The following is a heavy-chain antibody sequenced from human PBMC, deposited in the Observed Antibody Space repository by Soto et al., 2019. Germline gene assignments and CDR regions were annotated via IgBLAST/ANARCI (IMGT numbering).Heavy chain of an antibody. CDR1: GGSISSGGYY. D-gene: IGHD2-15*01. V-gene: IGHV4-31*03. CDR3: ARDMKVAASSRYGMDV. Sequence: QVQLQESGPGLVKPSQTLSLTCTVSGGSISSGGYYWSWIRQHPGKGLEWIGYIYYSGSTYYNPSLKSRVTISVDTSNNQFSLKLSSVTAADTAVYYCARDMKVAASSRYGMDVWGQGTTVTVSS. CDR2: IYYSGST. J-gene: IGHJ6*02.